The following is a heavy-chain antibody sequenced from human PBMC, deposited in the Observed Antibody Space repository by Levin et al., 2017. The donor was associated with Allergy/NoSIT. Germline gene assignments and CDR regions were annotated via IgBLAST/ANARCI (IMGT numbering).Heavy chain of an antibody. Sequence: GGSLRLSCAASGFTFSSYSMNWVRQAPGKGLEWVSYISSSSSTIYYADSVKGRFTISRDNAKNSLYLQMNSLRAEDTAVYYCARCGGGYSYGDKNYYYYGMDVWGQGTTVTVSS. CDR3: ARCGGGYSYGDKNYYYYGMDV. CDR1: GFTFSSYS. V-gene: IGHV3-48*01. D-gene: IGHD5-18*01. J-gene: IGHJ6*02. CDR2: ISSSSSTI.